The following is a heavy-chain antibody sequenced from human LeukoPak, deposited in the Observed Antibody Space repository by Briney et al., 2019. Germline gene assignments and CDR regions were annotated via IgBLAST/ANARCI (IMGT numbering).Heavy chain of an antibody. V-gene: IGHV4-59*08. CDR1: GVTINNYY. CDR3: ARHPQGLRYFVN. J-gene: IGHJ4*02. Sequence: SETLSLTCGVSGVTINNYYWSWIRQPPGKGLEWIAYIYYSGRDTNYTDSLKSRLTISVDTSKQQFSLRLRSVTAADTAVYYCARHPQGLRYFVNWGQGTLVIVSS. CDR2: IYYSGRDT.